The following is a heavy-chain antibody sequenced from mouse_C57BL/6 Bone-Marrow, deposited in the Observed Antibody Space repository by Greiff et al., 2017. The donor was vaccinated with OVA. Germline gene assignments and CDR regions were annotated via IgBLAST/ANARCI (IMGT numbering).Heavy chain of an antibody. CDR1: GFTFSSYG. V-gene: IGHV5-6*02. CDR3: ARSMVTTGHYYAMDY. J-gene: IGHJ4*01. Sequence: EVKLEESGGDLVKPGGSLKLSCAASGFTFSSYGMSWVRQTPDKRLEWVATISSGGSYTYYPDSVKGRFTISRDNAKNTLYLQMSSLKSEDTAMYYCARSMVTTGHYYAMDYWGQGTSVTVSS. CDR2: ISSGGSYT. D-gene: IGHD2-2*01.